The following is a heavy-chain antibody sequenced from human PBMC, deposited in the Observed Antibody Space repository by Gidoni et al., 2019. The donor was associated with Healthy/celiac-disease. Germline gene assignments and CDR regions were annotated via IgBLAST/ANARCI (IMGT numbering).Heavy chain of an antibody. CDR2: ISWNSGSI. V-gene: IGHV3-9*01. D-gene: IGHD6-6*01. Sequence: EVQLVESGGCLVQPGRSLRLSCAASGFTFDDYAMHWVRQSPGKGLEWVSGISWNSGSIGYADSVKGRFTISRDNAKNSLYLQMNSLRAEDTALYYCAKDLVEYSSSSFDYWGQGTLVTVSS. CDR3: AKDLVEYSSSSFDY. J-gene: IGHJ4*02. CDR1: GFTFDDYA.